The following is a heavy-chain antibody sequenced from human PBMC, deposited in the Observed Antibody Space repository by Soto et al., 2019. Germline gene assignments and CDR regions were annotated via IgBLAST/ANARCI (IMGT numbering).Heavy chain of an antibody. CDR2: ISASNGNR. CDR3: VRDPQRKDY. J-gene: IGHJ4*02. CDR1: GYDFSSYG. V-gene: IGHV1-18*04. Sequence: QVQLVQSGAEVKKPGASVKVSCKASGYDFSSYGISWVRQAPGQGLEWMGWISASNGNRDYAQQFQGRVTMTSDTSRTTADMELRSLRSDDTAGYYGVRDPQRKDYWGQGTLGNVAS. D-gene: IGHD2-2*01.